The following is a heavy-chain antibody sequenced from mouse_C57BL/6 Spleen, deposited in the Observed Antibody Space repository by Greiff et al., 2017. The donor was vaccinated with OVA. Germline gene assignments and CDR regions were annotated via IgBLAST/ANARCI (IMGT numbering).Heavy chain of an antibody. CDR3: TRQGPSTVYYFDY. CDR1: GYTFTDYE. D-gene: IGHD1-1*01. CDR2: IDPETGGT. J-gene: IGHJ2*01. Sequence: QVQLQQSGAELVRPGASVTLSCKASGYTFTDYEMHWVKQTPVHGLEWIGAIDPETGGTAYNQKFKGKAILTADKSSSTAYMELRSLTSEDSAVYYCTRQGPSTVYYFDYWGQGTTLTVSS. V-gene: IGHV1-15*01.